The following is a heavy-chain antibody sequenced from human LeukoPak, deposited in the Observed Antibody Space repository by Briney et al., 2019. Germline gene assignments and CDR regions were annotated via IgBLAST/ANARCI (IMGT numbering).Heavy chain of an antibody. CDR2: ISSSGSTI. CDR1: GFTFSSYE. D-gene: IGHD1-1*01. CDR3: ARDQGNWYLDS. V-gene: IGHV3-48*03. J-gene: IGHJ4*02. Sequence: PGGSLRLSCAASGFTFSSYEMNWVRQAPGKGLEWISYISSSGSTIYNAESVKGRFTISRDNARNSLYLQMNSLRAEDTAVYYCARDQGNWYLDSWGQGTLVTVSS.